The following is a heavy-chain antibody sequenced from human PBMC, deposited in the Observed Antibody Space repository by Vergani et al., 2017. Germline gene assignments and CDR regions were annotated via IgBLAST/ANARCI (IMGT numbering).Heavy chain of an antibody. CDR2: IGTAGDT. J-gene: IGHJ6*02. Sequence: EVQLVESGGGVVRPGGSLRLSCAASGFTFSSYDMHWVRQATGKGLEWVSAIGTAGDTYYPGSVKGRFTISRENAKNSLYLQMNSLRAGDKAVYYCAREAIGRGGHGDYYYYGMDVWGQGTTVTVSS. CDR1: GFTFSSYD. D-gene: IGHD2-15*01. V-gene: IGHV3-13*01. CDR3: AREAIGRGGHGDYYYYGMDV.